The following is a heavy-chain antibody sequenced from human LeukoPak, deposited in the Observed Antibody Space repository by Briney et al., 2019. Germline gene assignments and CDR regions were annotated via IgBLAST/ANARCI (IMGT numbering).Heavy chain of an antibody. J-gene: IGHJ6*03. CDR3: ARDPASSGYYAYYHNMDV. V-gene: IGHV3-30-3*01. CDR1: GFTFSSYA. Sequence: GGSLRLSCAASGFTFSSYAIHWVRQAPGKGLQWVAVISYDGTNKYYADSVKGRFTISRDNSKNTLYLQMNSLRAEDTAVYFCARDPASSGYYAYYHNMDVWGKGTTVTVSS. CDR2: ISYDGTNK. D-gene: IGHD3-3*01.